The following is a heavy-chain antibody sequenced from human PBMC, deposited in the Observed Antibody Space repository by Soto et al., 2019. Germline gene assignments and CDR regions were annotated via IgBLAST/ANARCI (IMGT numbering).Heavy chain of an antibody. CDR3: ARTPYYDMCQDY. J-gene: IGHJ4*02. CDR1: GFTFSDYY. D-gene: IGHD3-22*01. CDR2: ISSSGNTI. V-gene: IGHV3-11*01. Sequence: GSLRLSCAASGFTFSDYYMNWIRQAPGKGLEWVSYISSSGNTIYYADSVKGRFTISRDNARNSLYLQMNSLRAEDTALYYCARTPYYDMCQDYWGQGTLVTVSS.